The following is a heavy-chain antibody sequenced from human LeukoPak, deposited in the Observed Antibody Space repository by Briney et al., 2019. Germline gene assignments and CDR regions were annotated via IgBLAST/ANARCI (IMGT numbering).Heavy chain of an antibody. V-gene: IGHV4-34*01. CDR2: INHSGST. CDR3: ARGRGVRGVIIAYGMDV. J-gene: IGHJ6*02. CDR1: GGSFSGYY. D-gene: IGHD3-10*01. Sequence: PSETLSLTCAVYGGSFSGYYWSWIRQPPGKGLEWIGEINHSGSTNYNPSLKSRVTISVDTSKNQFSLKLSSATAADTAVYYCARGRGVRGVIIAYGMDVWGQGTTVTVSS.